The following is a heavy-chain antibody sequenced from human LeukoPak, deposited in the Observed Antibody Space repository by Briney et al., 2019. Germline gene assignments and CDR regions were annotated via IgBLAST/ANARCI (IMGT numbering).Heavy chain of an antibody. Sequence: GGSLRPSCAASGFTFSGSAMHWVRQASGKGLGWVGRIRSKAYSYATAYAASVKGRFTISRDDSETTAYLQMNSLKTEDTAVYYCARWEGGYAYWGQGALVTVSS. CDR2: IRSKAYSYAT. CDR1: GFTFSGSA. J-gene: IGHJ4*02. D-gene: IGHD5-12*01. V-gene: IGHV3-73*01. CDR3: ARWEGGYAY.